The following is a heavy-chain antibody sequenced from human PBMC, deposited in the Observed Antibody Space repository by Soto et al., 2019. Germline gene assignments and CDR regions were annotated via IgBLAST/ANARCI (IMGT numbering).Heavy chain of an antibody. J-gene: IGHJ4*02. V-gene: IGHV1-24*01. CDR3: STLTLPDY. D-gene: IGHD7-27*01. CDR1: GYTLTELS. Sequence: QVQLVQSGAEVKKPGASVKVSCKVSGYTLTELSMHWVRQAPGKGLEWMGGFDPEDGETIYAQKFQGRVTMTKDTSTDTAYMELSSLRSEDTAVYYCSTLTLPDYWGQGTLVTVSS. CDR2: FDPEDGET.